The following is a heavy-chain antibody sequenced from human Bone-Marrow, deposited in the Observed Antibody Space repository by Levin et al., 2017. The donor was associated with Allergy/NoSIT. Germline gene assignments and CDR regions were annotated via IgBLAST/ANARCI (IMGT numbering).Heavy chain of an antibody. CDR2: INYSGTT. CDR1: GESFSGYF. J-gene: IGHJ4*02. V-gene: IGHV4-34*01. D-gene: IGHD3-9*01. CDR3: ARGGEVPAQYFFDY. Sequence: RPSETLSLTCAVSGESFSGYFWSWIRQSPGTGLEWLGEINYSGTTHYNPALKSRVTLSVDTTRKRVSLKLSSVSAADTAVYYCARGGEVPAQYFFDYWGQGTLVTVSS.